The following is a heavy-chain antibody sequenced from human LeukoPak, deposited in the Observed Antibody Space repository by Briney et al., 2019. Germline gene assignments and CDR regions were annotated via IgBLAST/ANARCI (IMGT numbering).Heavy chain of an antibody. V-gene: IGHV3-15*01. Sequence: GGSLRLSCAASGFTFRNAWMSWVRQAPGKGLEWVGRIKSKTDGGTTDYAAPVKGRFTISRDDSKNTLYLQMNSLKTEDTAVYYCTTDPSYYYDSSGYYYFDYWGQGTLVTVSS. D-gene: IGHD3-22*01. CDR1: GFTFRNAW. CDR2: IKSKTDGGTT. J-gene: IGHJ4*02. CDR3: TTDPSYYYDSSGYYYFDY.